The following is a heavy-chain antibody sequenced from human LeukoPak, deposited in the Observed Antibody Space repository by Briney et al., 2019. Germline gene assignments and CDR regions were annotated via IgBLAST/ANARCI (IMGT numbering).Heavy chain of an antibody. Sequence: GGSLRLSCAASGFTVSINSMSWVRQAPGKGLEWVSFIYSGGNTHYSDSVKGRFTISRDNSKNTLYLQMNSLRAEDTAVYYCARRAGEYSHHYDYWGQGTLVTVSS. D-gene: IGHD2/OR15-2a*01. CDR3: ARRAGEYSHHYDY. V-gene: IGHV3-53*01. CDR2: IYSGGNT. J-gene: IGHJ4*02. CDR1: GFTVSINS.